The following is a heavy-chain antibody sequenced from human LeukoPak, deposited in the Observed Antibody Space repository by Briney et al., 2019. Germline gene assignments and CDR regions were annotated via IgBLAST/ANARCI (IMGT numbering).Heavy chain of an antibody. V-gene: IGHV3-15*01. CDR3: TTATMIEVVHSDDAFDI. J-gene: IGHJ3*02. CDR2: IKSKTDGGTT. Sequence: PGGSLRLSCAASGFTFSNAWMSWVRQAPGKGLEWVGRIKSKTDGGTTDYVAPVKGRFTISRDDSKNTLYLKINSTTTEDTAVYYCTTATMIEVVHSDDAFDIWGQGTMVTVSS. CDR1: GFTFSNAW. D-gene: IGHD3-22*01.